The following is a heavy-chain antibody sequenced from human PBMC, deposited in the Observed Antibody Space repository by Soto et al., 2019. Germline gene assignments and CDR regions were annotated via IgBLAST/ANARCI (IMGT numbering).Heavy chain of an antibody. V-gene: IGHV4-30-4*02. CDR3: ARDPPPSEFHSAMDV. CDR1: GDSIVRGNKY. Sequence: SETLSLTYCVSGDSIVRGNKYWIWIRQSPGTRLEWLGYIFSSGTTYYNQFLKSLLTMSLVTSQNQFSLKLNSVPAADTAAYFCARDPPPSEFHSAMDVWGPGTTLTVAS. J-gene: IGHJ6*02. CDR2: IFSSGTT. D-gene: IGHD2-15*01.